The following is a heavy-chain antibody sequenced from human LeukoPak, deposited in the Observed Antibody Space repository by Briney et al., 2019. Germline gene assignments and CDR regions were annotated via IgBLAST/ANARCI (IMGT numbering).Heavy chain of an antibody. CDR1: GDSVSSNSAA. V-gene: IGHV6-1*01. D-gene: IGHD5-18*01. J-gene: IGHJ6*03. Sequence: SQTLSLTYAISGDSVSSNSAAWNWIRQSPSRGLEWLGRTYYRSKWYNDYAVSVKSRITINPDTSKNQFSLKLSSVTAADTAVYYCARDLKGYSYGRNYYYYYMDVWGKGTTVTISS. CDR3: ARDLKGYSYGRNYYYYYMDV. CDR2: TYYRSKWYN.